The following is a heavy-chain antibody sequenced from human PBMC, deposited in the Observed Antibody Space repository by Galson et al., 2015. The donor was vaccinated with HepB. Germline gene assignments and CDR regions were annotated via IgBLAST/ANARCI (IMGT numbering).Heavy chain of an antibody. V-gene: IGHV1-69*13. CDR1: GGTFSSYA. CDR2: IIPIFGTA. Sequence: SVKVSCKASGGTFSSYAISWVRQAPGQGLEWMGGIIPIFGTANYAQKFQGRVTITADESTSTAYMELSSLRSEDTAVYYCARAARNSGYDPYFDYWGQGTLVTVSS. D-gene: IGHD5-12*01. J-gene: IGHJ4*02. CDR3: ARAARNSGYDPYFDY.